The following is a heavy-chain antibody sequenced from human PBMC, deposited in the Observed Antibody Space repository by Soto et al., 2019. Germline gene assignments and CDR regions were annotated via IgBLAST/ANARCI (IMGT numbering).Heavy chain of an antibody. CDR1: GGSISNYY. D-gene: IGHD5-18*01. CDR2: IYYSGST. CDR3: ARHRYSYGVYYFDY. Sequence: QVQLQESGPGLVKPSETLSLTCIVSGGSISNYYWSWIRQPPGKGLEWIGYIYYSGSTNYNPSLTSRVTISADTSKNQCSLKLSSVTAADTAVYYCARHRYSYGVYYFDYWGQGTLVTVSS. J-gene: IGHJ4*02. V-gene: IGHV4-59*08.